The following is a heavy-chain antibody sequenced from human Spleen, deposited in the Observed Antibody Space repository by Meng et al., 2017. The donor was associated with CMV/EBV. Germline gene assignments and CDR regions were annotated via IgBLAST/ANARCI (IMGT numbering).Heavy chain of an antibody. CDR3: ARDLDYDFWNPEGWFDP. CDR1: GYTFTAYY. Sequence: ASVKVSCKASGYTFTAYYIHWVRQAPGQGLEWMGWVNPNSGDTNYAQKFQGRVTMTRDTSISTVYMELSRLRSDDTAVYYCARDLDYDFWNPEGWFDPWGQGTLVTVSS. J-gene: IGHJ5*02. D-gene: IGHD3-3*01. V-gene: IGHV1-2*02. CDR2: VNPNSGDT.